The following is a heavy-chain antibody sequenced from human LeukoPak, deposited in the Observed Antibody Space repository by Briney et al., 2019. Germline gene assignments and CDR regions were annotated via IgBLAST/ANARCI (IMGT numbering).Heavy chain of an antibody. CDR1: GGSISSSSYY. D-gene: IGHD3/OR15-3a*01. J-gene: IGHJ4*02. CDR3: ARHRLNHHFGLVPLDY. V-gene: IGHV4-39*01. Sequence: SETPSLTCTVSGGSISSSSYYWGWIRQPPGKGLEWIGSIYYSGSTYYNPSLKSPVTISVDTSKNQFSLKLSSVTAADTAVYFCARHRLNHHFGLVPLDYWGQGTLVTVSS. CDR2: IYYSGST.